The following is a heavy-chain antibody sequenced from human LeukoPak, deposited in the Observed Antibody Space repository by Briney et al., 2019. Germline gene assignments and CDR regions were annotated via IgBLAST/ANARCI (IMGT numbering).Heavy chain of an antibody. D-gene: IGHD3-10*01. CDR1: GFTFSSYS. V-gene: IGHV3-21*04. CDR3: AKTELVMNYYYYVDV. CDR2: ISSSSTYI. J-gene: IGHJ6*03. Sequence: SGGSLRLSCAASGFTFSSYSMNWVRQAPGKGLEWVSFISSSSTYIHYADSVKGRFAISRDNSKNTLYLQMNSLKAEDTAVYYCAKTELVMNYYYYVDVWGKGTTVTVSS.